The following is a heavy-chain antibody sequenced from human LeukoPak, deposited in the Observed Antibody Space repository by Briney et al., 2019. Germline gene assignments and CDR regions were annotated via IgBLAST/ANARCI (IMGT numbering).Heavy chain of an antibody. CDR3: ARDMQLST. J-gene: IGHJ3*01. D-gene: IGHD3-16*02. V-gene: IGHV3-23*01. CDR2: ISYSGANS. Sequence: RLGGSLRLSCVGSGFTFSSHEMNWVRQAPGEGLEWVSLISYSGANSYYTDSVRGRFTISRDNSKDTLFLQMNSLRAEDTAIYYCARDMQLSTWGLGTMVTVSS. CDR1: GFTFSSHE.